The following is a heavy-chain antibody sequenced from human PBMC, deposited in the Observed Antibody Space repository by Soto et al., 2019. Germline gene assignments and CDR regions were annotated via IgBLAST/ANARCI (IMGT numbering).Heavy chain of an antibody. CDR2: TYYRSKWYN. J-gene: IGHJ5*02. CDR1: GDSVSSSSAA. V-gene: IGHV6-1*01. CDR3: ARDSGYSSGWSDWFDP. D-gene: IGHD6-19*01. Sequence: SQTLSLTCDISGDSVSSSSAAWNWIRQSPSRGLEWLGRTYYRSKWYNDYAVSVKSRITINPDTSKNQFSLQLNSVTPEDTAVYYCARDSGYSSGWSDWFDPWGRGTLVTVSS.